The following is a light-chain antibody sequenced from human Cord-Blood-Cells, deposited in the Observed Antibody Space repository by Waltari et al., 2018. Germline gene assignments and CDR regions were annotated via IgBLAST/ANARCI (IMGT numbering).Light chain of an antibody. V-gene: IGKV3-20*01. CDR3: QQYGSSSYT. CDR2: GVS. Sequence: EIVLTQSPGTLSLSPGERATLSCRASQSVRSSYLAWYQQKPGQAPRLLIYGVSSSATGIPDGFSGSGSETDFTLTISRLEPEDFAVYYCQQYGSSSYTFGQGTKLEIK. J-gene: IGKJ2*01. CDR1: QSVRSSY.